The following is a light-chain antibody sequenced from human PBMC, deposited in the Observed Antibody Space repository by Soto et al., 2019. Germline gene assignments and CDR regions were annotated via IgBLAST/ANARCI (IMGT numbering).Light chain of an antibody. CDR3: SSYASSRTYV. CDR1: RSDVGAYNY. Sequence: QSVLTQPASVSGSPGQSITISCTGTRSDVGAYNYVFWYQQHPGKAPKLMIYEVSNRPSGVSNRFSGSKSGNTASLTISGLQAEDEADYYCSSYASSRTYVFGGGTKVTVL. V-gene: IGLV2-14*01. CDR2: EVS. J-gene: IGLJ1*01.